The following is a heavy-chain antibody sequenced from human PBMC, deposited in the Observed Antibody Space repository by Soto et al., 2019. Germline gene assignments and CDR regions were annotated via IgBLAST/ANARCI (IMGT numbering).Heavy chain of an antibody. V-gene: IGHV4-4*07. J-gene: IGHJ6*02. CDR2: IYTSGST. CDR1: GGSISSYY. D-gene: IGHD2-2*02. CDR3: AREDIVVVPAAIDYYYYGMDV. Sequence: QVQLQESGPGLVKPSETLSLTCTVSGGSISSYYWSWIRQPAGKGLEWIGRIYTSGSTNYNPSLKSRLTMSVDTSKNQFSLKLSSVTAADTAVYYCAREDIVVVPAAIDYYYYGMDVWGQGTTVTVSS.